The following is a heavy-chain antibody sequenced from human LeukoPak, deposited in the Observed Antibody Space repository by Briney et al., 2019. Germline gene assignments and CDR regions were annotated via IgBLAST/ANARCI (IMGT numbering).Heavy chain of an antibody. D-gene: IGHD6-19*01. J-gene: IGHJ3*01. CDR1: GDSVSSNSAA. Sequence: SQTLSLTCAISGDSVSSNSAAWNWVRQSPSRGLEWLGRTYYRSRWYNDYAVSVKSRIIINPDTSKNQFSLQLNSVTPEDTAVYYCARDSGIAVSASTTFDVWGQGTMVTVPS. CDR2: TYYRSRWYN. CDR3: ARDSGIAVSASTTFDV. V-gene: IGHV6-1*01.